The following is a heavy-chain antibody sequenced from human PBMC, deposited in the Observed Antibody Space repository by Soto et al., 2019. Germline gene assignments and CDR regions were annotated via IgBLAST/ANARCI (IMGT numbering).Heavy chain of an antibody. CDR1: GFTVSSNY. J-gene: IGHJ6*04. V-gene: IGHV3-53*01. CDR3: ARDRVAVDTAMGDYYYYGMDV. D-gene: IGHD5-18*01. CDR2: IYSGGST. Sequence: PGGSLRLSCAASGFTVSSNYMSWVRQAPGKGLEWVSVIYSGGSTYYADSVKGRFTISRDNSKNTLYLQMNSLRAEDTAVYYCARDRVAVDTAMGDYYYYGMDVWGKGTTVTVSS.